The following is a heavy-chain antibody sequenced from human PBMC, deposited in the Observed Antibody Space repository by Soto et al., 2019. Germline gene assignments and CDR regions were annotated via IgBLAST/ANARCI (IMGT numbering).Heavy chain of an antibody. Sequence: GASVKVSCKASGYIFNGYYIQWVRQVPGQGLEWMGWINPNSGGTNFAQKFQGRVTMTRDTSISTAYMELSRLSSDDTADYYCARMYTSGWNYFDYWGQGTQVTVSS. D-gene: IGHD6-19*01. CDR1: GYIFNGYY. V-gene: IGHV1-2*02. CDR2: INPNSGGT. J-gene: IGHJ4*02. CDR3: ARMYTSGWNYFDY.